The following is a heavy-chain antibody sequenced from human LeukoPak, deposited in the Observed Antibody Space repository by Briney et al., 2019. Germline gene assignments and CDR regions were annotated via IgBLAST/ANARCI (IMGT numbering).Heavy chain of an antibody. D-gene: IGHD5-12*01. V-gene: IGHV3-7*03. CDR1: GMMFSNYW. J-gene: IGHJ5*02. Sequence: PGGSLRLSCEASGMMFSNYWMNWVRQAPGKGLEWVANIKRDGSEKYYVDSVKGRFIISGDNAKNSMYLQMNNLRADDTAVYYCARETPGWLRSYNWFDPWGQGTLVTVSS. CDR2: IKRDGSEK. CDR3: ARETPGWLRSYNWFDP.